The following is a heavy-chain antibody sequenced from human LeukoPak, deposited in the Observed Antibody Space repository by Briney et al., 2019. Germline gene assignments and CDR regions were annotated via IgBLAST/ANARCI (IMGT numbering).Heavy chain of an antibody. J-gene: IGHJ4*02. D-gene: IGHD3-10*01. CDR3: ARDQAGSGHYADY. CDR2: ISGSGGST. CDR1: GFTFSSYG. Sequence: GGTLRLSCAASGFTFSSYGMSWVRQAPGKGLEWVSAISGSGGSTYYADFVKGRFTISRDYSKNTLYLHMNSLRAEDTAVYYCARDQAGSGHYADYWGQGTLVTVSS. V-gene: IGHV3-23*01.